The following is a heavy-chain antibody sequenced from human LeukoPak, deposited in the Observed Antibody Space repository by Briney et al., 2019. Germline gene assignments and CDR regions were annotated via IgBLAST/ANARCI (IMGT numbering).Heavy chain of an antibody. CDR2: MSSGSTYI. J-gene: IGHJ4*02. Sequence: GGSLRLSCAASGFTFSNSDMNWVRQAPGKGLEWVSSMSSGSTYIYYADSVKGRFTISRDNAKNSLYLQMNSLRAEDTAVYYCARLNYYFDYWGQGTLVTVSS. CDR3: ARLNYYFDY. V-gene: IGHV3-21*01. CDR1: GFTFSNSD.